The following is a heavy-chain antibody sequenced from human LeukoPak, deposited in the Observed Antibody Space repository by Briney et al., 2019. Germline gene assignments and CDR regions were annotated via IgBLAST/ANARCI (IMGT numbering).Heavy chain of an antibody. CDR2: IYHSGST. J-gene: IGHJ6*03. CDR1: GYSISSGYY. Sequence: SETLSLTCTVSGYSISSGYYWGWTRQPPGKGLEWIGSIYHSGSTYYNPSLKSRVTISVDTSKNQFSLKLSSVTAADTAVYYCARIMVATVYYYYYMDVWGKGTTVTVSS. CDR3: ARIMVATVYYYYYMDV. D-gene: IGHD5-12*01. V-gene: IGHV4-38-2*02.